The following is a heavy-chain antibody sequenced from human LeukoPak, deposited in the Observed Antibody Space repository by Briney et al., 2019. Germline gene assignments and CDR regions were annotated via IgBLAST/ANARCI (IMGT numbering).Heavy chain of an antibody. J-gene: IGHJ4*02. D-gene: IGHD7-27*01. CDR3: ARLQGRGDNYLDY. CDR2: VSYSGSS. V-gene: IGHV4-59*08. CDR1: GGSLSNYY. Sequence: SETLSLTCTVSGGSLSNYYWTWIRQPPGKRLEWIAYVSYSGSSSSNPSLESRVTISVDMSKNQFSLRLSSVTASDTAVYYCARLQGRGDNYLDYWGQGTLVTVSS.